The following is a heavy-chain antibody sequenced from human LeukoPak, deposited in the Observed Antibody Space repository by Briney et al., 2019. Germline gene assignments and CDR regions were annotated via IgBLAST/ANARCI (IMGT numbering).Heavy chain of an antibody. CDR3: ARVGYCSTSSCKTPGGFDY. J-gene: IGHJ4*02. Sequence: GGSLRLSCAASGFTFSDYSMNWVRQAPGRGLEWVSSISYVTSYIYYSGSVKGRFTVSRDNAKNSLYLQMNNLRVEDTAVYYCARVGYCSTSSCKTPGGFDYWGQGALVTVSS. D-gene: IGHD2-2*01. CDR1: GFTFSDYS. V-gene: IGHV3-21*01. CDR2: ISYVTSYI.